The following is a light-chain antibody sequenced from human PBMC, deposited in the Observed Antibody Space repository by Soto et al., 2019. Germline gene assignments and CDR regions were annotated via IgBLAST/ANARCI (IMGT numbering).Light chain of an antibody. Sequence: EIHITQSTSSLSASVGDRVSITCRASQDIANVLAWYQQKPGKVPTLLIYAASTLQSGVPSRFSGSASGTDFTLTISSLQPEDVATYYCQKYNSPPRTFGQGTKVDI. J-gene: IGKJ1*01. V-gene: IGKV1-27*01. CDR3: QKYNSPPRT. CDR2: AAS. CDR1: QDIANV.